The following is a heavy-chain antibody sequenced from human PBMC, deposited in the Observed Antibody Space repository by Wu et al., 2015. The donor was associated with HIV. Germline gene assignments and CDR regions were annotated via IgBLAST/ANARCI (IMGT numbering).Heavy chain of an antibody. J-gene: IGHJ4*02. Sequence: QVQLVQSGAEVKKPGSSVKVSCKASGGTFSSYAISWVRQAPGQGLEWMGRIIPIFGTANYAQKFQGRVTITADESTSTAYMELSSLRSEDTAVYYCARVRSVPSIAAAGPYYFDYWGPGNAGHRLL. D-gene: IGHD6-13*01. CDR3: ARVRSVPSIAAAGPYYFDY. CDR2: IIPIFGTA. CDR1: GGTFSSYA. V-gene: IGHV1-69*13.